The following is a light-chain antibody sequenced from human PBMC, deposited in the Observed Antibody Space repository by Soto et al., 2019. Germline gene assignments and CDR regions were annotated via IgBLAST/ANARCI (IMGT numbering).Light chain of an antibody. CDR1: ESVFYSSINKNY. Sequence: IVMTQSPDSLAVSLGERATINCKSSESVFYSSINKNYLAWFQQHPGQPPKLLISWASSRESGVPDRFSGSGSETDFTLTISRLQAEDVAMYFSHQYRSIPYSFGQGTKLEIK. V-gene: IGKV4-1*01. J-gene: IGKJ2*03. CDR2: WAS. CDR3: HQYRSIPYS.